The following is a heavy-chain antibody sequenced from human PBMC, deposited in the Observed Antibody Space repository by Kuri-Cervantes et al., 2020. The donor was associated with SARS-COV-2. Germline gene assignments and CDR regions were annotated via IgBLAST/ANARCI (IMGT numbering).Heavy chain of an antibody. CDR3: ARDQTYYYDSSGYPGDY. CDR2: ISSSSSTI. V-gene: IGHV3-48*02. CDR1: GFTFSSCS. J-gene: IGHJ4*02. Sequence: GGSLRLSCAASGFTFSSCSMNWVRQAPGKGLEWVSYISSSSSTIYYADSVKGRFTISRDNAKNSLYLQMNSLRDEDTAVYYCARDQTYYYDSSGYPGDYWGQGTLVTVSS. D-gene: IGHD3-22*01.